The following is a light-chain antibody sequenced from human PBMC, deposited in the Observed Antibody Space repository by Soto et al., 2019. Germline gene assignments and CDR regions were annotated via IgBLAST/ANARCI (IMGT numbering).Light chain of an antibody. CDR2: GAS. V-gene: IGKV3-15*01. CDR3: QQYKNWPRS. J-gene: IGKJ2*03. Sequence: EIVMTQSPATLSVSPGERATLSCRASQSVSSNLAWYQQKPGQAPRLLIYGASTRATGIPARFSGSGSGTEFTLTISSLQYEDFAVYYCQQYKNWPRSFGQGTKLEIK. CDR1: QSVSSN.